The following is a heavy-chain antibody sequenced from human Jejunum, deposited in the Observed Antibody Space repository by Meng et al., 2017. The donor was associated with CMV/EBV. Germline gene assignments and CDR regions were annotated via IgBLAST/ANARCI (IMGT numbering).Heavy chain of an antibody. J-gene: IGHJ4*02. D-gene: IGHD2-8*01. CDR3: ARYGLVLGKFDY. Sequence: CKASGSTFTDYAINWMRQAPGQGPEWMGWINTNTGSPTYARGFTGRFVFSLDTSVSTAYVEISGLKAEDTAVYYCARYGLVLGKFDYWGQGTLVTVSS. CDR1: GSTFTDYA. V-gene: IGHV7-4-1*02. CDR2: INTNTGSP.